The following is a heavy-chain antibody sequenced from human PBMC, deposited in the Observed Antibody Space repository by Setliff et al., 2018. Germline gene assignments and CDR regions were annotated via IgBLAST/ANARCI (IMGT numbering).Heavy chain of an antibody. CDR2: INHSGST. D-gene: IGHD3-3*01. J-gene: IGHJ4*02. Sequence: PSETLSLTCAVYGGSFSGYYWSWIRQPPGKGLGWIGEINHSGSTNYNPSLKSRVTISVDTSKNQLSLKLSSVTAADTAVYYCARRYNFWSGYFDYWGQGTLVTVSS. CDR1: GGSFSGYY. CDR3: ARRYNFWSGYFDY. V-gene: IGHV4-34*01.